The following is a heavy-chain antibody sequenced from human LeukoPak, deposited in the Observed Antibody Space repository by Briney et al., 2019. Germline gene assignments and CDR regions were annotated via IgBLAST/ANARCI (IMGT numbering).Heavy chain of an antibody. Sequence: SETLSLTCAVSGGSISSGDSSWSWIRQPPGKGLEWIGYIYHSGSTSYSPSLKSRVTISIGRSKNQFSLKLTSVTAADTAVYFCARDNDYGDSPPGWFDPWGQGTLVTVSS. J-gene: IGHJ5*02. CDR1: GGSISSGDSS. V-gene: IGHV4-30-2*01. CDR3: ARDNDYGDSPPGWFDP. CDR2: IYHSGST. D-gene: IGHD4-17*01.